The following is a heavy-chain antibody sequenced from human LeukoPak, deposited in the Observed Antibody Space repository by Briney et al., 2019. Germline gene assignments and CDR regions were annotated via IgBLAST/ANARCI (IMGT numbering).Heavy chain of an antibody. D-gene: IGHD5-12*01. V-gene: IGHV3-30-3*01. CDR1: GFTFSSYA. CDR3: ARDEGNSGYEFPFDY. CDR2: ISYDGSNR. Sequence: PRGSLRLSCEGSGFTFSSYAKSWVRQAPGKGLEWMAVISYDGSNRYYADSVKGRFTISRDNSKNTLYLQMNSLRAADTAVYYCARDEGNSGYEFPFDYWGQGTLSTVSS. J-gene: IGHJ4*01.